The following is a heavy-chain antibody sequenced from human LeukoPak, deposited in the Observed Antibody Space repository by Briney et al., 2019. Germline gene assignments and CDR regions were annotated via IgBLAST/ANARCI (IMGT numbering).Heavy chain of an antibody. Sequence: GGSLRLSCAASGFTFDDYGMSWVRQAPGKGLEWVSSISSSSSYIYYADSVKGRFTISRDNAKNSLYLQMNSLRAEDTAVYYCARDYLTIFGVVIPHAFDIWGQGTMVTVSS. CDR2: ISSSSSYI. V-gene: IGHV3-21*01. D-gene: IGHD3-3*01. CDR3: ARDYLTIFGVVIPHAFDI. CDR1: GFTFDDYG. J-gene: IGHJ3*02.